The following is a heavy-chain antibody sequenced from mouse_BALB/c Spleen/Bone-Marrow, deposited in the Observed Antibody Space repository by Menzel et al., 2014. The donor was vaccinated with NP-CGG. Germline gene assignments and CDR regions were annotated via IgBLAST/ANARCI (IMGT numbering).Heavy chain of an antibody. J-gene: IGHJ3*01. V-gene: IGHV5-17*02. CDR3: ARGGYLPGGFAN. Sequence: EVKLVESGGGLVQPGGSRKLSCAASGLTFSNFGMHWIRQAPEKGLEWVAYISSGSNTIYYTDTVKGRFPLSRDNPQTTLSLEKHSRRSEATAMYHCARGGYLPGGFANWGQGTLVTVSA. CDR1: GLTFSNFG. D-gene: IGHD2-1*01. CDR2: ISSGSNTI.